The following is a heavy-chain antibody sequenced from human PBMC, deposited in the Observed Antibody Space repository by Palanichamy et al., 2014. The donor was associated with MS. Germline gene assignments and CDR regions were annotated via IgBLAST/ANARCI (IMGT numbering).Heavy chain of an antibody. CDR1: GFTFSSYS. D-gene: IGHD5-24*01. CDR2: ISSSSSYI. V-gene: IGHV3-21*01. Sequence: EVQLVESGGGLVKPGGSLRLSCAASGFTFSSYSMNWVRQAPGKGLEWVSSISSSSSYIYYADSVKGRFTISRDNAKNSLYLQMNSLRAEDTAVYYCARDGRMATGNYYYYGMDVWGQGTTVTVSS. J-gene: IGHJ6*02. CDR3: ARDGRMATGNYYYYGMDV.